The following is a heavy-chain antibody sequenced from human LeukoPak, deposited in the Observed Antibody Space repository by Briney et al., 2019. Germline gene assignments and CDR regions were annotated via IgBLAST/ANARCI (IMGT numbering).Heavy chain of an antibody. D-gene: IGHD6-13*01. V-gene: IGHV4-59*01. Sequence: SETLSLTCTVSGGSISSYYWSWIRQPPGKGPEWIGYIYYSGSTNYNPSLKSRVTISVDTSKNQFSLKLSSVTAADTAVYYCARVGQQLVSGSYYFDYWGQGTLVTVSS. CDR2: IYYSGST. J-gene: IGHJ4*02. CDR1: GGSISSYY. CDR3: ARVGQQLVSGSYYFDY.